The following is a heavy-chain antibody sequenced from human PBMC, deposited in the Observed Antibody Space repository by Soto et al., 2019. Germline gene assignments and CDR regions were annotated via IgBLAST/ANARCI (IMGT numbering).Heavy chain of an antibody. D-gene: IGHD2-15*01. CDR2: ISYDGSNN. Sequence: QVQLVESGGGVVQPGRSLRLSCAASGFTFSYYAMHWVRQAPGKGLEWVAVISYDGSNNHYADSVKGRFTISRDNSKNTLYLQMNSLRVEDTAVYFCVRDRGQNIGRYELFDDWGQGSLVAVS. CDR3: VRDRGQNIGRYELFDD. CDR1: GFTFSYYA. J-gene: IGHJ4*02. V-gene: IGHV3-30-3*01.